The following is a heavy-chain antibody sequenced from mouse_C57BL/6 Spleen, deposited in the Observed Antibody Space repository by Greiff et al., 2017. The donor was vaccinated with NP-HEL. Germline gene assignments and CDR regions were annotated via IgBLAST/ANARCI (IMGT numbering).Heavy chain of an antibody. V-gene: IGHV1-26*01. J-gene: IGHJ4*01. CDR3: AREYYRGDAMDY. D-gene: IGHD2-14*01. Sequence: EVQLQQSGPELVKPGASVKISCKASGYTFTDYYMNWVKQSHGKSLEWIGDINPNNGGTSYNQKFKGKATLTVDKSSSTAYMELRSLTSEDSAVYYCAREYYRGDAMDYWGQGTSVTVSS. CDR1: GYTFTDYY. CDR2: INPNNGGT.